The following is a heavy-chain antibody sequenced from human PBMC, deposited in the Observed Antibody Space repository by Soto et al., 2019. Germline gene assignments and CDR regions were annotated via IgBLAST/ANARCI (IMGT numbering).Heavy chain of an antibody. V-gene: IGHV3-30*03. CDR2: ISYDGSNK. J-gene: IGHJ4*02. CDR1: GFTFSSYG. CDR3: ADYSSSSTAFDY. D-gene: IGHD6-6*01. Sequence: GGSLRLSCAASGFTFSSYGMHWVRQAPGKGLEWVAVISYDGSNKYYADSVKGRFTISRDNSKNTLYLQMNSLRAEDTAVYYCADYSSSSTAFDYWGQGTLVTVST.